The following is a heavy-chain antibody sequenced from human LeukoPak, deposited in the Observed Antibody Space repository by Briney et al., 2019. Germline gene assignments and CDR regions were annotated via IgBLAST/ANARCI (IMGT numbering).Heavy chain of an antibody. J-gene: IGHJ6*02. Sequence: ASVKVSCKASGYTFTGYYMHWVRQAPGQGLEWMGWINPNSGGTNYAQKFQGWVTMTRDTSISTAYMELSRPRSDDTAVYYCAREGTVTTGDHYYYGMDVWGQGTTVTVSS. CDR2: INPNSGGT. CDR1: GYTFTGYY. V-gene: IGHV1-2*04. D-gene: IGHD4-17*01. CDR3: AREGTVTTGDHYYYGMDV.